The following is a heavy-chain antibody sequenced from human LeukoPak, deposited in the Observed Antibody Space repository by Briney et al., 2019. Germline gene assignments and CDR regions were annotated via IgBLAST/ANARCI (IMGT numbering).Heavy chain of an antibody. CDR1: GFTFDDYA. Sequence: GGSLRLSCAASGFTFDDYAMHWVRQAPGKGLEWVSGISWNSGSIGYADSVKGRFTISRDNAKNSLYLQMNSLRAEDTALYYCAKDIGVVSGYDYAPYFDYWGQGTLVTVSS. CDR3: AKDIGVVSGYDYAPYFDY. J-gene: IGHJ4*01. D-gene: IGHD5-12*01. V-gene: IGHV3-9*01. CDR2: ISWNSGSI.